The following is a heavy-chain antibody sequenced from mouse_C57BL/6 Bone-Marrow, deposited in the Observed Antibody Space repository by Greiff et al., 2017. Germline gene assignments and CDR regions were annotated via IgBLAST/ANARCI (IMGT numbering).Heavy chain of an antibody. D-gene: IGHD3-2*02. CDR3: ARLDSSGYPYAMDY. V-gene: IGHV14-3*01. CDR1: GFNIKNTY. Sequence: VQLQQSVAELVRPGASVKLSCTASGFNIKNTYMHWVKQRPEQGLEWLGRIDPANGNTKYAPTFQGKATITAATSSTTAYLQLRSRTSEDTAIYYCARLDSSGYPYAMDYWGQGTSVTVSS. CDR2: IDPANGNT. J-gene: IGHJ4*01.